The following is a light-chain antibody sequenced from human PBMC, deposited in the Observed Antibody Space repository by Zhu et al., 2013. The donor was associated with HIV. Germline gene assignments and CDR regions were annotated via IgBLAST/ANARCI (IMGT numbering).Light chain of an antibody. CDR2: GAS. Sequence: EIVLTQSPGTLSLSPGERATLSCRASQSVSSSYVAWYQQKPGQAPRLLIYGASSRATGIPDRFSGSGSGTDFTLTISRLEPEDSAVYYCQQYGSSPLTFGGGTKVEIK. CDR1: QSVSSSY. J-gene: IGKJ4*01. CDR3: QQYGSSPLT. V-gene: IGKV3-20*01.